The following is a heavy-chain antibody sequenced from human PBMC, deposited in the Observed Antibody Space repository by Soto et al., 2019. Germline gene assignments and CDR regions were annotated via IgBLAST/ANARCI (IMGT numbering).Heavy chain of an antibody. CDR1: GGSISSYY. Sequence: SETLSLTCTVSGGSISSYYWSWIRQPPGKGLEWIGYIYYSGSTNYNPSLKSRVTISVDTSKNQFSLKLSSVTAADTAVYYCARVRGYCSSTSCQRAYYDFRSGYFKPEYYFDYWGQGTLVTVSS. J-gene: IGHJ4*02. CDR2: IYYSGST. D-gene: IGHD2-2*01. V-gene: IGHV4-59*01. CDR3: ARVRGYCSSTSCQRAYYDFRSGYFKPEYYFDY.